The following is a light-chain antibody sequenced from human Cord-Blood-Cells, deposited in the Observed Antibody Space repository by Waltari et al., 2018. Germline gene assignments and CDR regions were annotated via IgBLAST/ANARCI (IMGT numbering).Light chain of an antibody. CDR2: GKN. Sequence: SSELTQDPAVSVALGQTVRITCQGDSLRSSYARCYQQKQGQAPVLVIYGKNNRPSGIPDRFSGSSSGNTASLTITGAQAEDEADYYCNSRDSSGNHVVFGGGTKLTVL. J-gene: IGLJ2*01. CDR1: SLRSSY. V-gene: IGLV3-19*01. CDR3: NSRDSSGNHVV.